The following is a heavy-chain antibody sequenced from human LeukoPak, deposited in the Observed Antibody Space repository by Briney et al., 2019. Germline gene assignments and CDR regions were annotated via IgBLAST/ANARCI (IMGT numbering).Heavy chain of an antibody. CDR2: IYYSGST. CDR3: ARGPGTIYYYYMDV. Sequence: SETLSLTCTVSGGSIGSYYWSWIRQPPGKGLEWIGYIYYSGSTNYNPSLKSRVTISVDTSKNQFSLKLSSVTAADTAVYYCARGPGTIYYYYMDVWGKGTTVTISS. CDR1: GGSIGSYY. V-gene: IGHV4-59*01. J-gene: IGHJ6*03.